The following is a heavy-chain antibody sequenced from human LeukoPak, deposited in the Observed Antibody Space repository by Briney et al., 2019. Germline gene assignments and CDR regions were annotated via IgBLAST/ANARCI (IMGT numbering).Heavy chain of an antibody. J-gene: IGHJ3*02. CDR2: IIPILGIA. D-gene: IGHD4-23*01. Sequence: GASVKVSCKASGGTFSSYAISWVRQAPGQGLEWMGRIIPILGIANYAQKFQGRVTITADKSTSTAYMELSSLRSEDTAVYYCARAVSTTAVTGNAFDIWGQGTMVTVSS. V-gene: IGHV1-69*04. CDR3: ARAVSTTAVTGNAFDI. CDR1: GGTFSSYA.